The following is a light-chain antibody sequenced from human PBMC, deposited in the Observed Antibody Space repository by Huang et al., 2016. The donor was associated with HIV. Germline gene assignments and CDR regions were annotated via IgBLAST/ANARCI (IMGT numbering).Light chain of an antibody. V-gene: IGKV3D-15*01. Sequence: EIVMTQSPATLSASPGETVTLACRASQSVNSNLAWLQQKPGQAPRLLIYGASSRAPGVPVRFSGSGSGTDFTLTISSLQSEDFAFYYCQQYNDWPPDPTFGQGTKLDNK. CDR1: QSVNSN. CDR3: QQYNDWPPDPT. CDR2: GAS. J-gene: IGKJ2*01.